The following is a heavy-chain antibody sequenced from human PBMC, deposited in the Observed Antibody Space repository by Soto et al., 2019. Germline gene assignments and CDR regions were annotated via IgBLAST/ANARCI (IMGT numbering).Heavy chain of an antibody. CDR2: ISSSSSYI. Sequence: EVQLVESGGGLVKPGGSLRLSCAASGFTFSSYSMNWVRQAPGKGLEWVSSISSSSSYIYYADSVKGRFTISRDNAKNSLYLQMNSLRAEDTAVYYCARELPQLWLPKNWFDPWGQGTLVTVSS. J-gene: IGHJ5*02. V-gene: IGHV3-21*01. D-gene: IGHD5-18*01. CDR3: ARELPQLWLPKNWFDP. CDR1: GFTFSSYS.